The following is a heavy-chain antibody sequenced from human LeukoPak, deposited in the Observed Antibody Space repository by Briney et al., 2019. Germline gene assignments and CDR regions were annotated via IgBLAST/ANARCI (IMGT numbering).Heavy chain of an antibody. CDR1: GYSISSGYY. V-gene: IGHV4-38-2*02. Sequence: PSETLSLTCTVSGYSISSGYYWGWIRQPPGKGLEWIGSIYHSGSTYYNPSLKSRVTISVDTSQDHISLKLSSMTAADTAVYYCARGYYDYVWLYYIDVWGKGTTVTASS. D-gene: IGHD3-16*01. CDR3: ARGYYDYVWLYYIDV. J-gene: IGHJ6*03. CDR2: IYHSGST.